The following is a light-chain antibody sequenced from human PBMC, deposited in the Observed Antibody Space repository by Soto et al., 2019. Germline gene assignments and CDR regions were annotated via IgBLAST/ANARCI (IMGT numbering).Light chain of an antibody. V-gene: IGKV2-28*01. CDR1: QSPLHSNGKKY. CDR2: FAS. J-gene: IGKJ5*01. CDR3: FQALQNPPA. Sequence: DIVMTQPPLSLPVTPGEPASISCRYSQSPLHSNGKKYTNGYLPKPGHSPPILISFASTRASGVPDRFSRGGSGVDFTRRISSVEAGDVGVYYCFQALQNPPAFGQGTRLEIK.